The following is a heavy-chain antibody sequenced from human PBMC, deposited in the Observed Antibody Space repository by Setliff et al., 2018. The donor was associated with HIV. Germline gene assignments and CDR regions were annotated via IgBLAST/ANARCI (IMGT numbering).Heavy chain of an antibody. CDR3: ARSPRIGVAGEFEY. CDR1: GGSISSYY. CDR2: IYTSGSV. J-gene: IGHJ4*02. Sequence: LSLTCTVSGGSISSYYWSWIRQPPGKGLGWIGYIYTSGSVNYNPSLNSRVTVSVDTSKNQFSLKVNSVTAADTAVYYCARSPRIGVAGEFEYWGQGTLVTVSS. V-gene: IGHV4-4*09. D-gene: IGHD6-19*01.